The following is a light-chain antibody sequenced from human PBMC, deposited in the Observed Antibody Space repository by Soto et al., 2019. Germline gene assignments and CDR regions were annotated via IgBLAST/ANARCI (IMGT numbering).Light chain of an antibody. J-gene: IGLJ1*01. CDR1: SSDVGGYNH. V-gene: IGLV1-51*01. Sequence: QSVLTHPASVSESPGQSITISCAGTSSDVGGYNHVSWYQQHADKAPKLLIYDDNKRPSGIPDRFSGYKSGTSATLGITGFQTGHEADYYCVSWDSSVSTDVFATGPKVTL. CDR3: VSWDSSVSTDV. CDR2: DDN.